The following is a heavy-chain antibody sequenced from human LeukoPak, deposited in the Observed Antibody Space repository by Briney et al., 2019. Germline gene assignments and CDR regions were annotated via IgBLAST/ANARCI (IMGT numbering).Heavy chain of an antibody. D-gene: IGHD6-19*01. CDR3: ARGLRYCSGWYYFDY. CDR2: IYSGGST. V-gene: IGHV3-53*01. J-gene: IGHJ4*02. Sequence: PGGSLRLSCAASGFSVSSNYMSWVRQAPGKGLEWVSVIYSGGSTYYADSVKGRFTTSRDNSKNTLYLQMNSLRAEDTAVYYCARGLRYCSGWYYFDYWGQGTLVTVSS. CDR1: GFSVSSNY.